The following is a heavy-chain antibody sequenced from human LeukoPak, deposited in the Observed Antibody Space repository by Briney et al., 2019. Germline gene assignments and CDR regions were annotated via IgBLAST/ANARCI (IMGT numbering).Heavy chain of an antibody. Sequence: GGSLRLSCAASEFSVSSNYMTWVRQAPGKGLECVSIIYSGGTTYYADSVRGRFTISRDNSKDTLYLQMDRLRVEDTAVYYCARKSDSLMLRGGDCWGQGTLVTVSS. CDR1: EFSVSSNY. D-gene: IGHD3-10*01. CDR2: IYSGGTT. V-gene: IGHV3-66*01. J-gene: IGHJ4*02. CDR3: ARKSDSLMLRGGDC.